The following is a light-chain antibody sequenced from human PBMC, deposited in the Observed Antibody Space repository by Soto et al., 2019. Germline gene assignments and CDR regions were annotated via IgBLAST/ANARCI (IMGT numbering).Light chain of an antibody. Sequence: ETVMTQSPATLSVSPGERASLSCRASQSVATNLAWYQQKPGQAPRLLIFGASNRATGIPARFSGSGSGTDFTLTINSLEPDDFAVYYCQQRDSWPITFGQGTRLEIK. CDR2: GAS. CDR3: QQRDSWPIT. J-gene: IGKJ5*01. V-gene: IGKV3D-15*01. CDR1: QSVATN.